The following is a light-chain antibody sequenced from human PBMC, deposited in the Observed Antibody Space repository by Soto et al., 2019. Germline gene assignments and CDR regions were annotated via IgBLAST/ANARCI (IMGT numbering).Light chain of an antibody. CDR2: SNN. V-gene: IGLV1-44*01. CDR3: AAWDDSLNGYV. CDR1: SSNIGSNT. J-gene: IGLJ1*01. Sequence: QSSQTNPPSASGTPGQRVTISCSGSSSNIGSNTVNWYQQLPGTAPKLLIYSNNQRPSGVPDRFSGSKSGTSASLAISGLQSEDEADYYCAAWDDSLNGYVFGTATRSPS.